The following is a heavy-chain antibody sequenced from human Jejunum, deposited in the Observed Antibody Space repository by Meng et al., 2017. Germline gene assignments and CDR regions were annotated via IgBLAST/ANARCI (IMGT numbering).Heavy chain of an antibody. D-gene: IGHD6-19*01. Sequence: GESLKISCEGSGYSFTTYWIAWVRQMPGKGLEWMGIIYPGDSDIRYSPSFQGQVTISADKSINTAYLQGSSLKASDSGMYYCARHRVQWMEPTPPDYWGQGTLVTVSS. CDR1: GYSFTTYW. J-gene: IGHJ4*02. V-gene: IGHV5-51*01. CDR2: IYPGDSDI. CDR3: ARHRVQWMEPTPPDY.